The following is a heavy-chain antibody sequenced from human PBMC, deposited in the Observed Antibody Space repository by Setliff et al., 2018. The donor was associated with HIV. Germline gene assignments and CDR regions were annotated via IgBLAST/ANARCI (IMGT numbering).Heavy chain of an antibody. J-gene: IGHJ5*02. CDR2: IYTSGST. CDR3: ARGLGGWSVFDP. CDR1: GGSISNSSYY. V-gene: IGHV4-61*02. Sequence: SETLSLTCAVSGGSISNSSYYWSWIRQPAGKGLEWIGRIYTSGSTNYNPSLKSRVTISADTSKNQFSLKLSSVTAADTAVYYCARGLGGWSVFDPWGQGTLVTVSS.